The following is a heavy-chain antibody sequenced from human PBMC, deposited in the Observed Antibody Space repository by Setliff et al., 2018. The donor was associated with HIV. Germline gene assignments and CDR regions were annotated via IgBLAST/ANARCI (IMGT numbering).Heavy chain of an antibody. CDR1: GGTFSSYG. CDR3: AKGPPLVISLPDF. Sequence: SVKVSCKSSGGTFSSYGVTWVRQAPGQGLEWMGGVIPLFGTEKVAQKFQGRVTITADESTNTAYMELSSLISGDTALYYCAKGPPLVISLPDFWGQGTLVTVSS. J-gene: IGHJ4*02. V-gene: IGHV1-69*13. CDR2: VIPLFGTE. D-gene: IGHD3-9*01.